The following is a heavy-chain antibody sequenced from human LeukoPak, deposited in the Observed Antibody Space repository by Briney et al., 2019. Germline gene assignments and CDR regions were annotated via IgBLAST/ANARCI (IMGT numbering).Heavy chain of an antibody. D-gene: IGHD2-2*01. CDR3: ARDGVVVPAAMADYYYYYMDV. J-gene: IGHJ6*03. V-gene: IGHV1-69*05. CDR2: IIPIFGTA. CDR1: GGTFSNYG. Sequence: SVKVSCKASGGTFSNYGISWVRQAPGQGLEWMGRIIPIFGTANYAQKFQGRVTITTDESTSTAYMELSSLRSEDTAVYYCARDGVVVPAAMADYYYYYMDVWGKGTTVTVSS.